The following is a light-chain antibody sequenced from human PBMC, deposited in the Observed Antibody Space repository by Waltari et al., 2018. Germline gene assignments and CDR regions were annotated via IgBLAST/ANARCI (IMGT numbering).Light chain of an antibody. CDR3: QQFNSYSLT. Sequence: DVQLTQSPSFLSASVGDRVTITCRASQGIMNYLAWYQQKPGKAPNLLIYGASTLQSGVPSRFSGSGSGTDFTLTISSLQPEDFATYYCQQFNSYSLTFGGGTKVEIK. CDR1: QGIMNY. V-gene: IGKV1-9*01. CDR2: GAS. J-gene: IGKJ4*01.